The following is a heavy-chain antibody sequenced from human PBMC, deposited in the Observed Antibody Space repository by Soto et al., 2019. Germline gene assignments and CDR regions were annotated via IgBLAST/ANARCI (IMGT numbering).Heavy chain of an antibody. CDR2: IYSNGDS. J-gene: IGHJ4*02. V-gene: IGHV3-53*01. CDR3: AKALQFYGSGTPFDY. D-gene: IGHD3-10*01. CDR1: GFAVTNNY. Sequence: PGGSLRLSCAASGFAVTNNYLSWVRQAPGKGLEWVSIIYSNGDSYYPDSVRGRFTISRDTSKNMVFLQMNSLTAEDTAVYHCAKALQFYGSGTPFDYWGQGTLVTVSS.